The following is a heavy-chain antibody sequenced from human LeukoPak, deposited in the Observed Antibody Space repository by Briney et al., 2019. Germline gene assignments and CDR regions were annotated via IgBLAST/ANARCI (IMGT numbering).Heavy chain of an antibody. CDR1: GGSISSGGYY. Sequence: PSQTLSLTCTVSGGSISSGGYYWSWIRQHPGKGLEWIGYIYYSGSTYYNPSLKSRVTMSVDTSENQFSLKLSSVTAADTAVYYCARRGLRGSSGWYWFDPWGQGTLVTVSS. J-gene: IGHJ5*02. CDR3: ARRGLRGSSGWYWFDP. V-gene: IGHV4-31*03. D-gene: IGHD6-19*01. CDR2: IYYSGST.